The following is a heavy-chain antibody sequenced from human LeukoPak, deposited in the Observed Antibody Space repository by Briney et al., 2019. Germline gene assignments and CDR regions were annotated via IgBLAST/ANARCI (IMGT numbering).Heavy chain of an antibody. CDR3: AKDRYYGSGRKSFDY. D-gene: IGHD3-10*01. J-gene: IGHJ4*02. V-gene: IGHV3-43*02. CDR1: GFTFDDYA. CDR2: ISGDGGST. Sequence: GGSLRLSCAASGFTFDDYAMHWVRQAPGKGLEGVSLISGDGGSTYYADSVKGRFTISRDNSKDSLYLQMNSLRTEDTALYYCAKDRYYGSGRKSFDYWGQGTLVTVSS.